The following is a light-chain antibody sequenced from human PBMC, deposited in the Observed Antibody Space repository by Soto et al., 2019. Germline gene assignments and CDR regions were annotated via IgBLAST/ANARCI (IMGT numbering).Light chain of an antibody. Sequence: DIQMTQSPSTLSASVGYRVTITGRASQTSSSWLAWYQQKPGEAPKFLIYDASSLESGVPSRFSGSGSGTEFTLTITSMQPEDFATYYCQQSYVTHRTFGKGTKVDIK. J-gene: IGKJ1*01. CDR1: QTSSSW. V-gene: IGKV1-5*01. CDR2: DAS. CDR3: QQSYVTHRT.